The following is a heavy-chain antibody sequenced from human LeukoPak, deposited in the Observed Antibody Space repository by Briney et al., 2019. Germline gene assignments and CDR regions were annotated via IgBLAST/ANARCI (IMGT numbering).Heavy chain of an antibody. J-gene: IGHJ6*02. CDR3: ARERLVRGVMTYYYYGMDV. CDR1: GGSFSGYY. Sequence: SETLSLTCAVYGGSFSGYYWSWVRQPPGKGLEWIREINHSGSTNYNPSLKSRVTISVDTSKNQFSLKLSSVTAADTAVYYCARERLVRGVMTYYYYGMDVWGQGTTVTVSS. CDR2: INHSGST. D-gene: IGHD3-10*01. V-gene: IGHV4-34*01.